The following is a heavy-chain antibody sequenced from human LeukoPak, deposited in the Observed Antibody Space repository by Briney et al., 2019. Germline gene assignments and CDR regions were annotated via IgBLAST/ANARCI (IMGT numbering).Heavy chain of an antibody. CDR1: GGAISSYY. Sequence: SETLSLTCTVSGGAISSYYWSWIRQPPGKGLEWIGYIYYSGSTNYNPSPKSRVTISVDTSKNQFSLKLSSVTAADTAVYYCASYYDSSGYYSVWGQGTLVTVSS. J-gene: IGHJ4*02. D-gene: IGHD3-22*01. V-gene: IGHV4-59*01. CDR2: IYYSGST. CDR3: ASYYDSSGYYSV.